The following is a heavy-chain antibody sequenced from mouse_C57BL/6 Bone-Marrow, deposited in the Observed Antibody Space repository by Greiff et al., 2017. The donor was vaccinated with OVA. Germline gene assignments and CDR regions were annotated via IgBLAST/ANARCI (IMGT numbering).Heavy chain of an antibody. CDR3: AREDGGLLY. V-gene: IGHV1-61*01. J-gene: IGHJ2*01. CDR2: IYPSDSET. CDR1: GYTFTSYW. D-gene: IGHD1-1*01. Sequence: QVQLKQPGAELVRPGSSVKLSCKASGYTFTSYWMDWVKQRPGQGLEWIGNIYPSDSETPYNQKFKDKATLTVDKSSSTAYMQLSSLTSEDSAVYYCAREDGGLLYWGQGTTLTVSS.